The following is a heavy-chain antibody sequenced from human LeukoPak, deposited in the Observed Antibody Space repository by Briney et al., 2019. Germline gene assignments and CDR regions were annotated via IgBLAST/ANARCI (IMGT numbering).Heavy chain of an antibody. D-gene: IGHD3-22*01. CDR3: ATVNPYDSSGYLPES. J-gene: IGHJ4*02. Sequence: GASVKVSCKVSGYTLTELSMHWVRQAPGEGLEWMGGFDPEDGETIYAQKFQGGVTITEDTSTDTAYMELSSLRSEDTAVYYCATVNPYDSSGYLPESWGQGTLVTVSS. V-gene: IGHV1-24*01. CDR1: GYTLTELS. CDR2: FDPEDGET.